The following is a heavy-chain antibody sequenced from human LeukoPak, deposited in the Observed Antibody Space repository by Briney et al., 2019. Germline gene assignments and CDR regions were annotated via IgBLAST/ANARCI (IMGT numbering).Heavy chain of an antibody. D-gene: IGHD2-2*01. V-gene: IGHV3-9*03. CDR1: GFTFDDYA. J-gene: IGHJ4*02. Sequence: PGGSLRLSCAASGFTFDDYAMHWVRQAPGKGLEWVSGISWNSGSIGYADSVKGRFSISRDNAKNSLYLQMNSLRTEDMAVYYCVQDSYAISSSGSTFASWGQGTLVTVSS. CDR2: ISWNSGSI. CDR3: VQDSYAISSSGSTFAS.